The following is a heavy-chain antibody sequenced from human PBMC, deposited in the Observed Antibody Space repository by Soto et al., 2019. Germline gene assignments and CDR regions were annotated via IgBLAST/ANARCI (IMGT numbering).Heavy chain of an antibody. D-gene: IGHD2-2*01. CDR2: IHPGGDT. J-gene: IGHJ5*02. CDR3: TRGLYQFKIRFDP. V-gene: IGHV3-53*02. Sequence: EVQLVQTGGDLIQPGGSLRLSCAASGFTVSDNYMSWVRQAPGKGLEWVSSIHPGGDTFYADSVKGRFSFSRDISKNTVYLQMNRLRLEDTAVYYCTRGLYQFKIRFDPWGQGTLVTVSS. CDR1: GFTVSDNY.